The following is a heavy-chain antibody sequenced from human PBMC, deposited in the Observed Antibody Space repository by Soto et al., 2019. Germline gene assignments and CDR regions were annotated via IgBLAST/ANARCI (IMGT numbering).Heavy chain of an antibody. CDR1: GFTFSSYA. V-gene: IGHV3-30-3*01. CDR3: ARDRFGSPVEMATRPFDY. Sequence: QVQLVESGGGVVQPGRSLRLSCAASGFTFSSYAMHWVRQAPGKGLEWVAVISYDGSNKYYADSVKGRFTISRDNSKNTLYLQMNSLRAEDTAVYYCARDRFGSPVEMATRPFDYWGQGTLVTVSS. D-gene: IGHD3-10*01. J-gene: IGHJ4*02. CDR2: ISYDGSNK.